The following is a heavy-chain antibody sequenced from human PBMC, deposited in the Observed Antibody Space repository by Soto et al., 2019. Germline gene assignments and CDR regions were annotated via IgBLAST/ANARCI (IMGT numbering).Heavy chain of an antibody. J-gene: IGHJ4*02. Sequence: SVKVSCKASGFTFTSSSVQWVRQARGQRLEWIGWITVGTGNTNYAQKFQERVTITRDMSTSTAYMELNNLRSEDTAVYYCAAGDSSGYYGGWGQGTQVTVSS. CDR3: AAGDSSGYYGG. CDR2: ITVGTGNT. V-gene: IGHV1-58*01. CDR1: GFTFTSSS. D-gene: IGHD3-22*01.